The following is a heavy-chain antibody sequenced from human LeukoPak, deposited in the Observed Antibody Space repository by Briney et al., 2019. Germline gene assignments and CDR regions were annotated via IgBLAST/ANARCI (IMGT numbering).Heavy chain of an antibody. CDR1: GGSFSGYY. CDR2: INHSGST. CDR3: ARGLEQWLVRYYYYGMDV. Sequence: SETLSLTCAVYGGSFSGYYWSWIRQPPGKGLEWIGEINHSGSTNYNPSLKSRVTISVDTSKNQFSLKLSSVTAADTAVYYCARGLEQWLVRYYYYGMDVWGQGTTVTVSS. J-gene: IGHJ6*02. D-gene: IGHD6-19*01. V-gene: IGHV4-34*01.